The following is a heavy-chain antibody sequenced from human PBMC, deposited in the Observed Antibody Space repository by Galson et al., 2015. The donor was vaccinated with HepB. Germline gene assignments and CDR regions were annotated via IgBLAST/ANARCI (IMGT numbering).Heavy chain of an antibody. CDR3: AREPGIRSEAFDI. CDR2: TYYRSTWYN. Sequence: CAISGDSVSSNSAAWNWIRRSPSRGLEWLGRTYYRSTWYNDYAVSVKSRITINPDTSKNQFSLQLNSVTPEDTAVYYCAREPGIRSEAFDIWGQGTMVTVSS. CDR1: GDSVSSNSAA. D-gene: IGHD6-13*01. J-gene: IGHJ3*02. V-gene: IGHV6-1*01.